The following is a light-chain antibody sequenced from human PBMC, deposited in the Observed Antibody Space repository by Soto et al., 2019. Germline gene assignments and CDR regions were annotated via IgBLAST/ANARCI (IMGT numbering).Light chain of an antibody. CDR3: QKYNGTPRT. V-gene: IGKV1-27*01. CDR1: QDISGH. CDR2: EAS. J-gene: IGKJ1*01. Sequence: DIQVTQSPSSLSASVGVRVTITCRASQDISGHLAWYQQKPGKVPKLLIYEASTLQSGVPSRFSASGSGTDFTLTISSLQPEDVATYYCQKYNGTPRTFGQGTKVELK.